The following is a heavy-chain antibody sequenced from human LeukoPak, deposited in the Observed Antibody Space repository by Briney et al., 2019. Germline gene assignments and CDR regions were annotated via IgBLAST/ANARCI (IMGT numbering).Heavy chain of an antibody. Sequence: ASVKVSCKVSGSIFIIDGISWVRQAPGQGLEWMGWISPHNGNTNYAQKLQGRVTMTTDTSTSTAYMELRSLTSDDTAVYYCARVGGGADIVVVPAHLGAFDIWGQGTMVTVSS. CDR2: ISPHNGNT. CDR1: GSIFIIDG. CDR3: ARVGGGADIVVVPAHLGAFDI. D-gene: IGHD2-2*01. J-gene: IGHJ3*02. V-gene: IGHV1-18*01.